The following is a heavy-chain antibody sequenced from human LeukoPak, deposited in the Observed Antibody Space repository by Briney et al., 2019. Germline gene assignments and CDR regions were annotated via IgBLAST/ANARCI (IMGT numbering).Heavy chain of an antibody. CDR1: GGSISSGGYY. Sequence: SETLSLTCTVSGGSISSGGYYWSWIRQHPGKGLEWIGYIYYSGSTYYNPSLKSRVTISVDTSKNQFSLKLSSVTAADTAVCYCARELLWFGEQSTGFDPWGQGTLVTVSS. CDR2: IYYSGST. CDR3: ARELLWFGEQSTGFDP. V-gene: IGHV4-31*03. D-gene: IGHD3-10*01. J-gene: IGHJ5*02.